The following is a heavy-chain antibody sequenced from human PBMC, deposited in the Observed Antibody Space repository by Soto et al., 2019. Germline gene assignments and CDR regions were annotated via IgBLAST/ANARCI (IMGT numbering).Heavy chain of an antibody. D-gene: IGHD2-2*01. J-gene: IGHJ5*02. CDR2: ISYDGSNK. V-gene: IGHV3-30-3*01. CDR3: AREPTADIVVVPAAIRFDP. CDR1: GFTFSSYA. Sequence: QVQLVESGGGVVQPGRSLRLSCAASGFTFSSYAMHWVRQAPGKGLEWVAVISYDGSNKDYAYSVRGRFTITRDNSKNTLYLQMNSLRAEDTAVYYCAREPTADIVVVPAAIRFDPWGQGTLVSVSS.